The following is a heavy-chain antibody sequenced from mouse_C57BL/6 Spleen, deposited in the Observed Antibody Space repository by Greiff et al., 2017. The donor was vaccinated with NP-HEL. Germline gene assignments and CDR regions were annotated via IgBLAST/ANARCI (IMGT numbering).Heavy chain of an antibody. J-gene: IGHJ1*03. CDR3: ARGYYGSKGDWYFDV. CDR1: GYSFTGYY. CDR2: INPSTGGT. V-gene: IGHV1-42*01. Sequence: EVQLQQSGPELVKPGASVKISCKASGYSFTGYYMNWVKQSPEKSLEWIGEINPSTGGTTYNQKFKAKATLTVDKSSSTAYMQLKSLTSEDSAVYYCARGYYGSKGDWYFDVWGTGTTVTVSS. D-gene: IGHD1-1*01.